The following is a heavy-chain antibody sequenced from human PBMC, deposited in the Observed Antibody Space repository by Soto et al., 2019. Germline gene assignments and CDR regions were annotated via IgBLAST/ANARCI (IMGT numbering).Heavy chain of an antibody. CDR3: AILVTISGYYYGMDV. V-gene: IGHV1-8*01. Sequence: QVPLVQSGAEVKKPGASVKVSCKASGYTFTSYDINWVRQATGQGLEWMGWMNPNSGNTGYAQKFQGRVTMTRNTSISTAYMELSSLRSEDTAVYYCAILVTISGYYYGMDVWGQGTTVTVSS. CDR1: GYTFTSYD. CDR2: MNPNSGNT. J-gene: IGHJ6*02. D-gene: IGHD4-4*01.